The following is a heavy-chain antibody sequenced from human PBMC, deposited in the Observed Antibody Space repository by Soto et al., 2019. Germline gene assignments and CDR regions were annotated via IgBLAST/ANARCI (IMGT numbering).Heavy chain of an antibody. V-gene: IGHV3-30-3*01. D-gene: IGHD4-4*01. Sequence: QVQLVESGGGVVQSGRSLRLSCAASGFTLSSYAMYWVRQAPGKGLEWVAVISYDGNNKHYADSVKGRFTIYRDNSSNTLYLQMNSLRPDETAVFYCARDSFPTTTKGHGVYLYYGVDVWGQGTTVTVSS. J-gene: IGHJ6*02. CDR1: GFTLSSYA. CDR3: ARDSFPTTTKGHGVYLYYGVDV. CDR2: ISYDGNNK.